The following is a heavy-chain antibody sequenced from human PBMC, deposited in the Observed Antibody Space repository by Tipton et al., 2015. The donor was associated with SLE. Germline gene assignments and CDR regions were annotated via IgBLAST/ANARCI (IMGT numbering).Heavy chain of an antibody. Sequence: TLSLTCTVSGGSISSHYWSWIRQPPGKGLKWIGYIYYSGSTNYNPSLKSRVTISVDTSKNQFSLKLSSVTAADTAVYYCARPYCSSTSCYSGWFAPWGQGTLVTVSS. D-gene: IGHD2-2*01. CDR3: ARPYCSSTSCYSGWFAP. CDR1: GGSISSHY. J-gene: IGHJ5*02. CDR2: IYYSGST. V-gene: IGHV4-59*11.